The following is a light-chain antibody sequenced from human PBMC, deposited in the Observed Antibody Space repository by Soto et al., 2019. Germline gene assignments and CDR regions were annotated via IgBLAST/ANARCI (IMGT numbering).Light chain of an antibody. CDR1: QAFSTN. CDR2: VGS. J-gene: IGKJ4*01. Sequence: DIQMTQSPSSLSASVGARVTITSRPSQAFSTNLAWYQQKPGKVLKLLIYVGSILQSGVPSRFSGSGSGTDFTLTISSLQPEDVATYYCQNYNSAPLTFGGGTKVEIK. CDR3: QNYNSAPLT. V-gene: IGKV1-27*01.